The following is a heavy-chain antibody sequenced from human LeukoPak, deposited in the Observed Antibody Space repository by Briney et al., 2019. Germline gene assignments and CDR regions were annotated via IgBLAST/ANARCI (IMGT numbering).Heavy chain of an antibody. Sequence: GGSLRLSCAASGFTFSSNYMSWVRQAPGKGVGWVSVIYSGGSTYYTDSVKGRFTISRDNSNNTLYLQMNSLRAEDTAVYYCARVGYSYVFFDYWGQGTLVTVSS. V-gene: IGHV3-53*01. CDR2: IYSGGST. CDR3: ARVGYSYVFFDY. J-gene: IGHJ4*02. CDR1: GFTFSSNY. D-gene: IGHD5-18*01.